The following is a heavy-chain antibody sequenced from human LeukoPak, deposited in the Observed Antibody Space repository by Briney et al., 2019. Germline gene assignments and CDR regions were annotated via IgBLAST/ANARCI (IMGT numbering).Heavy chain of an antibody. CDR3: ARGRRDGVVITHFDY. V-gene: IGHV4-61*01. Sequence: SETLSLTCTVSGGSISSGSYYWSWIRQPPGKGLEWIGYIYYSGSTNYNPSLKSRVTISVDTSKNQFSLKLSSVTAADTAVYYCARGRRDGVVITHFDYWGQGTLVTVSS. D-gene: IGHD3-3*01. CDR2: IYYSGST. J-gene: IGHJ4*02. CDR1: GGSISSGSYY.